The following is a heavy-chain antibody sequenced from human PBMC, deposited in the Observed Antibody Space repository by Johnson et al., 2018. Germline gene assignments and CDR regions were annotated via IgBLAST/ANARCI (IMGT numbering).Heavy chain of an antibody. CDR2: ISGDGSNK. CDR1: GFTFSSYG. CDR3: AKGDSGWSFQH. D-gene: IGHD6-19*01. Sequence: QVQLVESGGGVVQPGRSLRLSCAASGFTFSSYGMHWVRQAPGKGLEWVAVISGDGSNKYYADSVKGRFTFSRDNPRNTLYLQMNSLRAEDTAVYYCAKGDSGWSFQHWGQGTLVTVSS. J-gene: IGHJ1*01. V-gene: IGHV3-30*18.